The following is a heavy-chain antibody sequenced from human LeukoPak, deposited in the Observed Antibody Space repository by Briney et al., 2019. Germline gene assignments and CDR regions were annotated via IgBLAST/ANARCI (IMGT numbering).Heavy chain of an antibody. CDR3: ARGLRGSYSDY. CDR1: GGSFSGYY. CDR2: INHSGST. V-gene: IGHV4-34*01. J-gene: IGHJ4*02. Sequence: TSETLSLTCAVYGGSFSGYYWSWIRQPPGKGLEWIGEINHSGSTNYNPSLKSRVTISVDTSKNQFSLKLSSVTAADTAVYYCARGLRGSYSDYWGQGTLVTVSS. D-gene: IGHD1-26*01.